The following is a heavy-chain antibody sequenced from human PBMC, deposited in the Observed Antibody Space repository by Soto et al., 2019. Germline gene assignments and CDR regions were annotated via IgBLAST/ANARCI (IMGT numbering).Heavy chain of an antibody. V-gene: IGHV3-33*01. CDR1: GFTFSSHG. D-gene: IGHD2-2*01. J-gene: IGHJ6*02. Sequence: QVQLVESGGGVVQPGRSLRLSCAASGFTFSSHGLHWVRQAPGKGLEWVAVIWYDGSNKYYADSVKGRFTISRDNSKNTLYLQMNSLRAEDTAVYYCARGRYCSSTSCNTYGMDVWGHGTTVTVSS. CDR2: IWYDGSNK. CDR3: ARGRYCSSTSCNTYGMDV.